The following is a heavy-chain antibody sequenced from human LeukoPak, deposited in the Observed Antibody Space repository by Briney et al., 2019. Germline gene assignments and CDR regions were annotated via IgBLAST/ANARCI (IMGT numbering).Heavy chain of an antibody. D-gene: IGHD3-22*01. Sequence: ASVKVSCKASGYTFTSYYMHWVRQAPGQGLEWMGIINPSGGNTNYAQKLQGRVTMTTDTSTSTAYMELRSLRSDDTAVYYCARGRSPNYYDSSAEYFQHWGQGTLVTVSS. CDR2: INPSGGNT. J-gene: IGHJ1*01. CDR3: ARGRSPNYYDSSAEYFQH. CDR1: GYTFTSYY. V-gene: IGHV1-46*01.